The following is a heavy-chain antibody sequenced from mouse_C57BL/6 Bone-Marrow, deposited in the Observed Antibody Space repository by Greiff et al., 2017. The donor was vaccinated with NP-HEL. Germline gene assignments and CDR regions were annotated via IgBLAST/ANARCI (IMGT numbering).Heavy chain of an antibody. V-gene: IGHV3-1*01. D-gene: IGHD5-1*01. CDR1: GYSITSGYD. Sequence: DVQLQESGPGMVKPSQSLSLTCTVTGYSITSGYDWHWIRHFPGNKLEWMGYISYSGSTNYNPSLKSRISITHDTSKNHFFLKLNSVTTEDTATYYCARSSVPYYAMDYWGQGTSVTVSS. J-gene: IGHJ4*01. CDR2: ISYSGST. CDR3: ARSSVPYYAMDY.